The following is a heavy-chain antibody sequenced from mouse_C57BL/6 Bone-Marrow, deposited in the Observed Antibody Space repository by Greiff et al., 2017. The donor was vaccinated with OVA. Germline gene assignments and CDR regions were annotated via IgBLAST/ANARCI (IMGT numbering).Heavy chain of an antibody. Sequence: DGGLVQPKGSLKLSCAASGFSFNTYAMNWVRQAPGKGLEWVARIRSKSNNYATYYADSVKDRFTISRDDSESMLYLQMNNLKTEDTAMYYCVRHLHYAMDYWGQGTSVTVSS. CDR2: IRSKSNNYAT. J-gene: IGHJ4*01. CDR1: GFSFNTYA. D-gene: IGHD2-1*01. CDR3: VRHLHYAMDY. V-gene: IGHV10-1*01.